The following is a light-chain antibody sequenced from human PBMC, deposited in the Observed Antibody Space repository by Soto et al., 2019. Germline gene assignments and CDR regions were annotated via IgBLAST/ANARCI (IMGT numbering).Light chain of an antibody. V-gene: IGKV3-20*01. Sequence: EIGLTQSPGTLSLSTGERATLSFRSSRRVSNNYLAWYHPKPGQAPRLLIYGASNRATGIPDRFSGSGSTTVTPITSSRVEEDVAAEYCRQQDGRSATFGQGTKVDIK. CDR3: QQDGRSAT. CDR2: GAS. J-gene: IGKJ1*01. CDR1: RRVSNNY.